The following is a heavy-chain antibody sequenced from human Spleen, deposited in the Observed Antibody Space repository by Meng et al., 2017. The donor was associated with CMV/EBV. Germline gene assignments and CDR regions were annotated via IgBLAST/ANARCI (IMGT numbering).Heavy chain of an antibody. V-gene: IGHV3-30-3*01. J-gene: IGHJ4*02. Sequence: GESLKISCAASGFTFSSYAMHWVRQAPGKGLEWVAVISYDGSNKYYADSVKGRFTISRDNSKNTLYLQMDSLRAEDTAAYYCAKDLGDNSGPDYWGQGTLVTVSS. CDR1: GFTFSSYA. CDR2: ISYDGSNK. D-gene: IGHD3-22*01. CDR3: AKDLGDNSGPDY.